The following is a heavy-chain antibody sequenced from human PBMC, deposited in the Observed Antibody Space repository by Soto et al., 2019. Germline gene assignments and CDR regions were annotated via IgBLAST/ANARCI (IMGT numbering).Heavy chain of an antibody. CDR3: ARDGDILTGRQWRDY. CDR2: ISAYNGNT. V-gene: IGHV1-18*01. Sequence: ASVKVSCKASGYTFTSYGISWVRQAPGQGLEWMGWISAYNGNTNYAQKLQGRVTMTTDTSTSTAYMELRSLRSDDTAVYYCARDGDILTGRQWRDYWGQGTLVTVSS. D-gene: IGHD3-9*01. J-gene: IGHJ4*02. CDR1: GYTFTSYG.